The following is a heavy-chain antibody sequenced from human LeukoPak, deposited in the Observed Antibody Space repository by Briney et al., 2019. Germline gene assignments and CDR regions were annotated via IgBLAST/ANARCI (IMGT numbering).Heavy chain of an antibody. V-gene: IGHV1-46*01. CDR1: GYTFTNYH. CDR3: ARVGGWYRYFFDY. J-gene: IGHJ4*02. Sequence: AASVKVSCKASGYTFTNYHMHWVRQAPGQGLEWMGMITPSDGSTNYAQKFQGRVTMTRDMSTSTVYMELSSLRSEDTAVSYCARVGGWYRYFFDYWGQGTLLTVSS. D-gene: IGHD6-19*01. CDR2: ITPSDGST.